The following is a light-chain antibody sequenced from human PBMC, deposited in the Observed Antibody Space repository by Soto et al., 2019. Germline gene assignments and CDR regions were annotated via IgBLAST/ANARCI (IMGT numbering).Light chain of an antibody. J-gene: IGLJ1*01. CDR3: SSYTSSSTPG. CDR1: SSDVGGYNY. CDR2: DVS. Sequence: QSALTKPASVSGSPGQSITISCTGTSSDVGGYNYVSWYQQHPGKAPKLMIYDVSNRPSGVSNRFSGSKSGNTASLTISGLQAEDEADYYCSSYTSSSTPGFGTGTELTVL. V-gene: IGLV2-14*01.